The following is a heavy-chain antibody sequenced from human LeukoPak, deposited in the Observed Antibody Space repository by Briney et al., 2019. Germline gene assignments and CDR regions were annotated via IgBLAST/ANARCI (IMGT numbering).Heavy chain of an antibody. J-gene: IGHJ4*02. V-gene: IGHV3-7*04. CDR1: GFTLSNYW. D-gene: IGHD1-26*01. Sequence: GGSLRLSCAASGFTLSNYWMSWVRQAPEKGLEWMANIKQDGSEKYYVDSVEGRFTISRDNAKNSLCLQMDSLRAEDTAVYYCARGGYYRFDYWGQGTLVTVSS. CDR3: ARGGYYRFDY. CDR2: IKQDGSEK.